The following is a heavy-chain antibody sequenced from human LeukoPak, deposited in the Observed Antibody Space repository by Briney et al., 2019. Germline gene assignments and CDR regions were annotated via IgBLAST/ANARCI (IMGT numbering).Heavy chain of an antibody. Sequence: GGSLRLSCAVSGFIVSGNYMSWVRQAPGKGLEGVSVIYSGGNTDSANADSVKGRFTISRGNSKNTLHLQMNSLRVEDTAVYYCARDRRLGAAGSFDIWGQGTMVTVSS. CDR1: GFIVSGNY. J-gene: IGHJ3*02. V-gene: IGHV3-66*01. CDR2: IYSGGNT. CDR3: ARDRRLGAAGSFDI. D-gene: IGHD1-26*01.